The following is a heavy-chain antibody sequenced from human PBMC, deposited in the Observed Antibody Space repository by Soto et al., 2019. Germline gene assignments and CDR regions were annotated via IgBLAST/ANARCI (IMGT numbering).Heavy chain of an antibody. J-gene: IGHJ4*02. V-gene: IGHV4-31*03. CDR1: GGSISSGGYY. D-gene: IGHD3-22*01. CDR3: ARSSYYYDSSGFLPSGCYFDY. CDR2: IYYSGST. Sequence: QVQLQESGPGLVKPSQTLSLTCTVSGGSISSGGYYWSWIRQHPGKGLEWIGYIYYSGSTYYNPSLKSRVTISVDTSKNQFSLKLSSVTAADTAVYYCARSSYYYDSSGFLPSGCYFDYWGQGTLVTVSS.